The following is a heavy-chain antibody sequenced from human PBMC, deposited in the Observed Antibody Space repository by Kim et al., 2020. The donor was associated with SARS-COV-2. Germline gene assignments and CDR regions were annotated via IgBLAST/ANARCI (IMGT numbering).Heavy chain of an antibody. Sequence: YADSVKGRFTISRDNAKNSLFLRIDSLRAEDTAVYYCVRSPHYYHHYFMDIWGSGTSVIVS. V-gene: IGHV3-20*03. CDR3: VRSPHYYHHYFMDI. J-gene: IGHJ6*03.